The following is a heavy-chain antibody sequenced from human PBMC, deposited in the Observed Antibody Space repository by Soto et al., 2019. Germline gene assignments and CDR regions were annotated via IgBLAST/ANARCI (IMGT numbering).Heavy chain of an antibody. V-gene: IGHV4-4*02. CDR2: IYHSGST. D-gene: IGHD4-17*01. Sequence: SETLSLTCAVSGGSISSNNWWSWVRQPPGKGLEWIGEIYHSGSTNYNPSLKSRVTLSVDKSKNEFSLKLGSVTAADTAMYYCARAGDYPLTGASDVWGQGTMVTVSS. CDR3: ARAGDYPLTGASDV. CDR1: GGSISSNNW. J-gene: IGHJ3*01.